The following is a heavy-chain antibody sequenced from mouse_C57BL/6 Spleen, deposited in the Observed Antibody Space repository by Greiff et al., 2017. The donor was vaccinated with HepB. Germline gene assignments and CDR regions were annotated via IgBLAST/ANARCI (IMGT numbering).Heavy chain of an antibody. Sequence: VKLLESGAELVRPGASVKLSCKASGYTFTDYYINWVKQRPGQGLEWIARIYPGSGNTYYNEKFKGKATLTAEKSSSTAYMQLSSLTSEDSAVYFCARARAYYSNYGAMDYWGQGTSVTVSS. CDR2: IYPGSGNT. CDR1: GYTFTDYY. J-gene: IGHJ4*01. V-gene: IGHV1-76*01. CDR3: ARARAYYSNYGAMDY. D-gene: IGHD2-5*01.